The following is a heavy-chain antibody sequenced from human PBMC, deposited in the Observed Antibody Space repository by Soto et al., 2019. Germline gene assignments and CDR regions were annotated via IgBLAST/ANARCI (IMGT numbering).Heavy chain of an antibody. D-gene: IGHD2-15*01. Sequence: PSETLSLTCSVSGGSVSNKTYYWSWIRQPPGKRLEWIGYVYYSGTTYYNPSLKSRVTISVDPSKNQFSLRLSSVTTADTALYYSARSNAAPNTNRSRYYFDYWGQGTLVTVSS. CDR2: VYYSGTT. CDR3: ARSNAAPNTNRSRYYFDY. CDR1: GGSVSNKTYY. V-gene: IGHV4-61*01. J-gene: IGHJ4*02.